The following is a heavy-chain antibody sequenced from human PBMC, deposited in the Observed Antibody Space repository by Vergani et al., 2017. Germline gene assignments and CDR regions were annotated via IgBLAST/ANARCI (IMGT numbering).Heavy chain of an antibody. CDR3: ARGSGRLEGNWFDP. D-gene: IGHD3-3*01. J-gene: IGHJ5*02. V-gene: IGHV4-59*01. Sequence: QVQLQESGPGLVKPSETLSLTCTVSGGSISSYYWSWIRQPPGKGLEWIGYIYYSGSTNYNPSLKSRVTISVDTSKNQFSLKLSSVTAADTAVYYCARGSGRLEGNWFDPWGQGTLVTVSS. CDR2: IYYSGST. CDR1: GGSISSYY.